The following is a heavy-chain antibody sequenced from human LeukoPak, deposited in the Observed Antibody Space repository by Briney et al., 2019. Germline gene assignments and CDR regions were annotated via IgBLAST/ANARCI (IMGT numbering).Heavy chain of an antibody. J-gene: IGHJ6*01. D-gene: IGHD2-8*01. CDR2: ISSRSRYI. CDR3: ARFGVPYCVDG. Sequence: GGSLRLSCAASVFTFSSYSMNWVRRAPGPRLKCVSSISSRSRYIYYAASVKGRFTISRDNAKNSLYLQVNSLRAEDTAVYYCARFGVPYCVDGGGQGTTVTASS. CDR1: VFTFSSYS. V-gene: IGHV3-21*01.